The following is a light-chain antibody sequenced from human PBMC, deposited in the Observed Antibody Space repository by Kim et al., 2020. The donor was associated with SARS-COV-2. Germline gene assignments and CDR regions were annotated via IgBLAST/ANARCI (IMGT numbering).Light chain of an antibody. CDR2: SNS. V-gene: IGLV1-47*02. CDR3: ATWDDSLIGPV. J-gene: IGLJ3*02. Sequence: GQRVTFSCSVSSSIIGTYYLSWSQQRPGPAPKLLIYSNSQRPSGLPDRFSGSKSGTSASLAISGLQSEDEADYYCATWDDSLIGPVFGGGTKLTVL. CDR1: SSIIGTYY.